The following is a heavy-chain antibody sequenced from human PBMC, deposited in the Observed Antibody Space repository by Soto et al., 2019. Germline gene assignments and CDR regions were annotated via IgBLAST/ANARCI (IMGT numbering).Heavy chain of an antibody. Sequence: ASVKVSCKASGYPFTTYGINWVRQAPGQGLEWMGWISVSNGYTNYAQNLQGRVTMTADTSTNVDYMELRSMRSDDTAVYYCTREHEAPASPTLDYWGHGNLVNVSS. D-gene: IGHD2-15*01. J-gene: IGHJ4*01. CDR3: TREHEAPASPTLDY. V-gene: IGHV1-18*01. CDR1: GYPFTTYG. CDR2: ISVSNGYT.